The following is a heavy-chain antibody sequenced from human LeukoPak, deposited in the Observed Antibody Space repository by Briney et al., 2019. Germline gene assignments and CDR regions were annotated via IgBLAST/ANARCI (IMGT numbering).Heavy chain of an antibody. Sequence: PGRSLRLSCAASGFTFSNYGMHWVRQAPGKGLEWVAVVSYDASNKYYADSVKCRFTISRDNSKNTLYLQMNSLRAEDMAVYYCAKGIGGVIWFYFDYWGQGTLVTVSS. V-gene: IGHV3-30*18. CDR2: VSYDASNK. CDR1: GFTFSNYG. J-gene: IGHJ4*02. CDR3: AKGIGGVIWFYFDY. D-gene: IGHD3-16*02.